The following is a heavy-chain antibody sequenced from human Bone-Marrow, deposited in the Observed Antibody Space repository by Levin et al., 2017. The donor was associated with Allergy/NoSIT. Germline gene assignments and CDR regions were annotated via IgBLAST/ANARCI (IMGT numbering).Heavy chain of an antibody. CDR1: GFTFSSWS. D-gene: IGHD3-22*01. V-gene: IGHV3-48*04. J-gene: IGHJ4*02. Sequence: GGSLRLSCAASGFTFSSWSMDWVRQAPGKGLEWVSYISTSSNIIYYADSVKGRFTISRDNAKNSLFLQMSSLRAEDTAVYYCVRELRSSGTFDYWGQGTLVTVSS. CDR2: ISTSSNII. CDR3: VRELRSSGTFDY.